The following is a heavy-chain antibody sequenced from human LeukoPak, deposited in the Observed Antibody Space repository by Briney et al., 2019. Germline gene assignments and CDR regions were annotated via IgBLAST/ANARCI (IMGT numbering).Heavy chain of an antibody. CDR2: ISYDGSNK. CDR1: GFTFSSYG. V-gene: IGHV3-30*18. CDR3: AKDYYDFWSGYYTYYFDY. D-gene: IGHD3-3*01. Sequence: PGRSLRLSCAASGFTFSSYGMHWVRQAPGKGLEWVAVISYDGSNKYYADSVKGRFTLSRDNSKNTLYLQMNSLRAEDTAVYYCAKDYYDFWSGYYTYYFDYWGQGTLVTVSS. J-gene: IGHJ4*02.